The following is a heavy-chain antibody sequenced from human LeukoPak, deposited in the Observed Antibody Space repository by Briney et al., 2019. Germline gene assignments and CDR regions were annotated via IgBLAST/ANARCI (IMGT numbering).Heavy chain of an antibody. CDR3: ARHAGPLDY. J-gene: IGHJ4*02. CDR1: GNSISSGDNY. V-gene: IGHV4-39*01. Sequence: TSETLSLTCTVSGNSISSGDNYWSWIRQPAGKGLEWIGRIYYSGSTYYNPSLKSRVTISVDTSKNQFSLKLSSVTAADTAVYYCARHAGPLDYWGQGTLVTVSS. CDR2: IYYSGST.